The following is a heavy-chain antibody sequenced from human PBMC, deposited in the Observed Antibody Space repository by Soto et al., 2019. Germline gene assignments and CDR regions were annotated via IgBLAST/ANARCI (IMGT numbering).Heavy chain of an antibody. Sequence: GGSLRLSCAASGFTFDDYAMHWVRQAPGKGLEWVSGISWNSGSIGYADSVKGRFTISRDNAKNSLYLQMNSLRAEDTALYYCAKDISLAAAGGFFDYWGQGTLVTVSS. V-gene: IGHV3-9*01. D-gene: IGHD6-13*01. CDR3: AKDISLAAAGGFFDY. CDR2: ISWNSGSI. J-gene: IGHJ4*02. CDR1: GFTFDDYA.